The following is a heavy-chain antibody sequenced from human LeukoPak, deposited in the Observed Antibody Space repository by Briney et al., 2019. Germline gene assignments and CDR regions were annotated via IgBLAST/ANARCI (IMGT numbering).Heavy chain of an antibody. CDR1: EFTFSNYA. CDR2: ISGGGGST. D-gene: IGHD2-21*02. V-gene: IGHV3-23*01. J-gene: IGHJ4*02. CDR3: ARGTVTAPDY. Sequence: GSLRLSCAASEFTFSNYAMNWVRQAPGKGLEWVSGISGGGGSTYYADSVKGRFTISRDNSKNTLYLQMNRLRPEDTAVYYCARGTVTAPDYWGQGTLVTVSS.